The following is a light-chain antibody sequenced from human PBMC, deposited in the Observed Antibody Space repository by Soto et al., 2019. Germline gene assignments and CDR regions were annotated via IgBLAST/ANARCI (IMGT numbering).Light chain of an antibody. CDR3: QQRSEWPLT. J-gene: IGKJ4*01. CDR2: GAS. Sequence: EIVLTQSPATLSLSPGERATLSCRASQSISSYLGWYQQKPGQAPRLLIYGASNRATGIPVRFSGSGSGTDFTLTISSLEPEDFAVYYCQQRSEWPLTFGGGTRVEIK. V-gene: IGKV3-11*01. CDR1: QSISSY.